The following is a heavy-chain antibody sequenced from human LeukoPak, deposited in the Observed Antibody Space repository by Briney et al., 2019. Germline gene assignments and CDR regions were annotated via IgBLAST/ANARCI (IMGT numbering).Heavy chain of an antibody. CDR1: GFTFSSYW. V-gene: IGHV3-74*01. Sequence: GGSLRLSCAASGFTFSSYWMHWVRQAPGKGLVWVSRINRDGSSTTYADSVKGRFAISRDNAKNTLYLQMNSLRAEDTAVYYCARDNSLDDWGQGTLVTVSS. CDR2: INRDGSST. J-gene: IGHJ5*02. CDR3: ARDNSLDD.